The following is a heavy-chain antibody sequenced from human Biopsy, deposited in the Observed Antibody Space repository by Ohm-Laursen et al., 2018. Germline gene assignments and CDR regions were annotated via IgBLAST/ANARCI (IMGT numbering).Heavy chain of an antibody. CDR2: INCKTGAT. CDR3: ARDPLNGHKHFDY. Sequence: ASVKVSCKASSYTFTDYNIHWMRQAPGQGLEWLGYINCKTGATNYAQKFQGTVTMTRDTSISTAYLALGSLRAADTAIYYCARDPLNGHKHFDYWGQGSLATVSS. J-gene: IGHJ4*02. CDR1: SYTFTDYN. V-gene: IGHV1-2*02. D-gene: IGHD2-8*01.